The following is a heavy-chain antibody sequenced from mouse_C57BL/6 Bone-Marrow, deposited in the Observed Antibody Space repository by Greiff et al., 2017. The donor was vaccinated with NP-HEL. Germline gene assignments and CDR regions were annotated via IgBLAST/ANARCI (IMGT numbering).Heavy chain of an antibody. D-gene: IGHD2-4*01. CDR3: ARDERDYPYAMDY. CDR1: GFTFSSYA. V-gene: IGHV5-4*01. Sequence: EVQGVESGGGLVKPGGSLKLSCAASGFTFSSYAMSWVRQTPEKRLEWVATISDGGSYTYYPDNVKGRFTISRDNAKNNLYLQMSHLKSEDTAMYYCARDERDYPYAMDYWGQGTSVTVSS. CDR2: ISDGGSYT. J-gene: IGHJ4*01.